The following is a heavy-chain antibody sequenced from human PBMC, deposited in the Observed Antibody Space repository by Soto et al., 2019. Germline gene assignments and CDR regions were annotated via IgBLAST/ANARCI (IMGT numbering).Heavy chain of an antibody. CDR2: IYHGGST. J-gene: IGHJ5*02. Sequence: PSEMLSLTCAVSGGSISSGGYSWSWIRQPPGKGLEWIGYIYHGGSTYYNPSLKSRVTISVDRSKNQFSLKLSSVTAADTAVYYCARVPGPWGQGTMVDVSS. D-gene: IGHD3-10*01. CDR3: ARVPGP. V-gene: IGHV4-30-2*01. CDR1: GGSISSGGYS.